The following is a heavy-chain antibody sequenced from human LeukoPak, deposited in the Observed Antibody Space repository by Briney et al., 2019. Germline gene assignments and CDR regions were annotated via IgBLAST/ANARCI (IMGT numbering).Heavy chain of an antibody. J-gene: IGHJ6*01. CDR2: IGATGNHI. Sequence: TGGSLRLSCAASGFTFSNYAMPWVRQVPGKGLEWVSTIGATGNHISYADSVGGRFTISRDNSKNTLYLQMNGLRGEDTAFYYCRARGGGLIVWAQGTTVTVSS. D-gene: IGHD3-16*01. CDR1: GFTFSNYA. CDR3: RARGGGLIV. V-gene: IGHV3-23*01.